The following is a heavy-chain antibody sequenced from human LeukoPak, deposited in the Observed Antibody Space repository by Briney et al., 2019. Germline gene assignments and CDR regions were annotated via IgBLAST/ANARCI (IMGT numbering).Heavy chain of an antibody. V-gene: IGHV3-48*01. Sequence: GGSLRLSCAGSGFTFSHYSMNWVRQAPGKGLEWVSYISSSSSTIYYADSVKGRFTISRDNAKNSLYLQMNSLRAEDTAVYYCARVYTYYDFWSGYSGFDYWGQGTLVTVSS. CDR3: ARVYTYYDFWSGYSGFDY. CDR1: GFTFSHYS. D-gene: IGHD3-3*01. CDR2: ISSSSSTI. J-gene: IGHJ4*02.